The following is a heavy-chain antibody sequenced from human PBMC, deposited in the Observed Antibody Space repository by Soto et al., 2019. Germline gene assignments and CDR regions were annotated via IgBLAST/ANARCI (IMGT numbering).Heavy chain of an antibody. CDR3: GLPVQSSSSFVYPYGKDV. D-gene: IGHD6-6*01. CDR2: IIPIFGTA. V-gene: IGHV1-69*13. CDR1: GCTFSSYA. J-gene: IGHJ6*02. Sequence: SVKVSCKASGCTFSSYAISWVRQAPGQGLEWMGGIIPIFGTANYAQKFQGRVTITADESTSTAYMELSSLRSEETAVYYCGLPVQSSSSFVYPYGKDVWGQGNRVTVSS.